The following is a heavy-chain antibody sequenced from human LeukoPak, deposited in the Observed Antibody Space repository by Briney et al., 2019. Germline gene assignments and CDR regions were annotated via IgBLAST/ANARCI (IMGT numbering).Heavy chain of an antibody. J-gene: IGHJ4*02. Sequence: PGGSLRLSCSASGFTFKKYAMHWVRQAPGKGLEYVSAINSNGGRTYYADSVKGRFTISRDNAKNSLYLEMNSLRAEDTAVYFCVRDRSGSYPYHFDFWGQGTLVTASS. CDR2: INSNGGRT. CDR3: VRDRSGSYPYHFDF. V-gene: IGHV3-64*04. CDR1: GFTFKKYA. D-gene: IGHD1-26*01.